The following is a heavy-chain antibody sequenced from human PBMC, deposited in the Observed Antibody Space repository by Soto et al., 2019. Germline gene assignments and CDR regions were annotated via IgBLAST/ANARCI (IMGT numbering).Heavy chain of an antibody. CDR2: ISGSGGST. D-gene: IGHD6-19*01. J-gene: IGHJ3*02. V-gene: IGHV3-23*01. CDR3: AKDQSSGWYAPPKAFDI. CDR1: GFTFSSYA. Sequence: EVQLLESGGGLVQPGGSLRLSCAASGFTFSSYAMSWVRQAPGKGLEWVSAISGSGGSTYYADSVKGRFTISRDNSKNTLYLQMNSLRAEDTAVYYCAKDQSSGWYAPPKAFDIWGQGTMVTVSS.